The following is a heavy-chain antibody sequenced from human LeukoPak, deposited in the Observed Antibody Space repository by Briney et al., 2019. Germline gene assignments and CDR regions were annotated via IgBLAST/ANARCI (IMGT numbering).Heavy chain of an antibody. Sequence: GGSLRLSCVASGFTFSSNGMHWVRQAPGKGLEWVTFIQYDGSKKYYADSVKGRSTISRDNSKNTLYLEMNSLRAEDTAVYYCAKDIGSYCDYWGQGILVTVSS. J-gene: IGHJ4*02. CDR3: AKDIGSYCDY. CDR1: GFTFSSNG. D-gene: IGHD3-10*01. CDR2: IQYDGSKK. V-gene: IGHV3-30*02.